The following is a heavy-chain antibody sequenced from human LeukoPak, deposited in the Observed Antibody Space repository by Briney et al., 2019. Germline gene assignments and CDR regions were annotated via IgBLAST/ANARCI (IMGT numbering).Heavy chain of an antibody. V-gene: IGHV1-46*01. CDR2: INPSGGST. D-gene: IGHD3-3*01. Sequence: ASVKVSCKVSGYTFTSYYMHWVRQAPGQGLEWMGIINPSGGSTSYTQKFQGRVTMTRDTSTSTVYMELSSLRSEDTAVYYCAREGFPPKISDFWSGLGPYYYYGMDVWGQGTTVTVSS. CDR1: GYTFTSYY. CDR3: AREGFPPKISDFWSGLGPYYYYGMDV. J-gene: IGHJ6*02.